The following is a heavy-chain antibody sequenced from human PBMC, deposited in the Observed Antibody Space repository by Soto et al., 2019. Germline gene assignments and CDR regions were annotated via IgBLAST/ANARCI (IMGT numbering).Heavy chain of an antibody. D-gene: IGHD2-15*01. CDR2: IKSKTDGGTT. CDR3: TTALFCSGGSRYSGTWFDP. CDR1: GFTFSNAW. J-gene: IGHJ5*02. Sequence: EVQLVESGGGLVKPGGSLRLSCAASGFTFSNAWMSWVRQAPGKGLEWVGRIKSKTDGGTTDYAAPVKGRFTISRDDSKNTLYLQMNSLKTEDTAVYYCTTALFCSGGSRYSGTWFDPWGQGTLVTVSS. V-gene: IGHV3-15*01.